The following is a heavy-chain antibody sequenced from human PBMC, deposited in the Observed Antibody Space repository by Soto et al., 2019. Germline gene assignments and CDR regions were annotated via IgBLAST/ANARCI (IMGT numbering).Heavy chain of an antibody. CDR1: GFTFSSYA. D-gene: IGHD6-19*01. CDR2: IIDDGGRA. J-gene: IGHJ4*02. CDR3: AKDKVEQWLVGGYFDS. Sequence: EVQLLESGGGLVQPGGSLRLSCAASGFTFSSYAMSWVRQAPGKGLEWVSAIIDDGGRAYYADSVKGRFTISRDNSKNTLSLQMNSLRAEDTAVYYCAKDKVEQWLVGGYFDSWGQGTQVTVSS. V-gene: IGHV3-23*01.